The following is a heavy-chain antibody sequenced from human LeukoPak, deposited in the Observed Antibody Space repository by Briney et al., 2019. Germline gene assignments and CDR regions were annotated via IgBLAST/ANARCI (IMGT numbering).Heavy chain of an antibody. CDR3: ASDVGRRDFDY. CDR2: ISSSSSYI. J-gene: IGHJ4*02. V-gene: IGHV3-21*01. D-gene: IGHD3/OR15-3a*01. Sequence: GGSLRLSCAASGFTFSSYSMNWVRQAPGKGLEWVSSISSSSSYIYYADSVKGRFTISRDNAKNSLYLQMNSLRAEDTAVYYCASDVGRRDFDYWGQGTLVTVSS. CDR1: GFTFSSYS.